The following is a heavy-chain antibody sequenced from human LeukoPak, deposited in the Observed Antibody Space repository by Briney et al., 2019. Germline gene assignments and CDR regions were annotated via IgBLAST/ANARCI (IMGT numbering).Heavy chain of an antibody. D-gene: IGHD3-16*01. CDR3: AKDRWGSRWPPTRRFDP. J-gene: IGHJ5*02. CDR2: ISAYNGNT. V-gene: IGHV1-18*01. Sequence: ASVKVSCKASGYTFTSYGISWVRQAPGQGLEWMGWISAYNGNTNYAQKLQGRVTMTTDTSTSTAYMELRSLRAEDTAVYYCAKDRWGSRWPPTRRFDPWGQGTLVTVSS. CDR1: GYTFTSYG.